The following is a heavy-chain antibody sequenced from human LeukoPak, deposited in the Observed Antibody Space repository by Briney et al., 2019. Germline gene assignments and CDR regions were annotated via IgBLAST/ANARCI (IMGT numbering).Heavy chain of an antibody. D-gene: IGHD5-12*01. V-gene: IGHV1-69*13. Sequence: ASVKVSCKASGGTFSSYAISWVRQAPGQGLEWMGRIIPIFGTANYAQKFQGRVTITADESTSTAYMELSSLRSEDTAVNYCARELYSGYDFTGSDYWGQGTLVTVSS. J-gene: IGHJ4*02. CDR3: ARELYSGYDFTGSDY. CDR2: IIPIFGTA. CDR1: GGTFSSYA.